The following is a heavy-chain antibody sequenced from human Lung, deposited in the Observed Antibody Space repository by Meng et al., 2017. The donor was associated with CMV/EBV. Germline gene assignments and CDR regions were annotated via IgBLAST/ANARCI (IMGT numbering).Heavy chain of an antibody. J-gene: IGHJ6*02. Sequence: GGSXRLXXAASGFTFSPYRMNWLRQAPGKGLEWVSSISGNGSYIYYTASVQGRFTISRDNAKNTLFLQMNSLRAEDTAVYYCARSSGVNGLWSFFYYGMDVWGQGXTVTVSS. CDR1: GFTFSPYR. CDR3: ARSSGVNGLWSFFYYGMDV. V-gene: IGHV3-21*01. CDR2: ISGNGSYI. D-gene: IGHD3-10*01.